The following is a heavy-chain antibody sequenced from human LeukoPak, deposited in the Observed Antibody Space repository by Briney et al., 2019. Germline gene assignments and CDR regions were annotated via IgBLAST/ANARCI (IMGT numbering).Heavy chain of an antibody. Sequence: GGSLRLSCAASGFTFSSYSMNWVRQAPGKGREWVSYISSSSTIYYADSVKGRFTISRDNAKNSLYLQMNSLRAEDTAVYYCARVAYVGYGLDYWGQGTLVTVSS. D-gene: IGHD3-16*01. J-gene: IGHJ4*02. CDR3: ARVAYVGYGLDY. CDR1: GFTFSSYS. CDR2: ISSSSTI. V-gene: IGHV3-48*01.